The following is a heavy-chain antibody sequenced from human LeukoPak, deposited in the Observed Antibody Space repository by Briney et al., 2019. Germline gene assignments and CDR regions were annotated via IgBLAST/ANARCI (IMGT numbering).Heavy chain of an antibody. CDR2: IYYSGST. J-gene: IGHJ3*02. CDR1: GGSISSYY. D-gene: IGHD3-10*01. CDR3: AKSNGYGLIDI. Sequence: SETLSLTCTVSGGSISSYYWSWIRQPPGKGLEWIGYIYYSGSTNYNPSLKSRVTISLDMSRNEFSLKLNSVTAADTAVYYCAKSNGYGLIDIWGQGTMVTVSS. V-gene: IGHV4-59*12.